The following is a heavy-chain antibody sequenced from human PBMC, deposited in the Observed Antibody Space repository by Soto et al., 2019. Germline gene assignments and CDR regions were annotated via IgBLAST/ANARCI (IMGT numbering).Heavy chain of an antibody. V-gene: IGHV3-9*01. Sequence: EVQLVESGGGLVQPDGSLRLSCAASGFIFEDYALHWVRQAPGKGLEWVSRISWNSASISYEDSVKGRFSISRDNAKNTVYLQMNSLRLDDTALYYRARGSNAWSVFIDYWGQGTLVTVSS. CDR3: ARGSNAWSVFIDY. D-gene: IGHD2-2*01. CDR2: ISWNSASI. CDR1: GFIFEDYA. J-gene: IGHJ4*02.